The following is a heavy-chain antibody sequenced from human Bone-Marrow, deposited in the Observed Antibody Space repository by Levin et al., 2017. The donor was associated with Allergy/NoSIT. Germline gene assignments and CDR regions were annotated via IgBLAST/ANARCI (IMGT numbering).Heavy chain of an antibody. CDR2: IKSKTDGGTT. V-gene: IGHV3-15*01. D-gene: IGHD2-2*01. J-gene: IGHJ6*03. Sequence: GGSLRLSCAASGFTFSNAWMSWVRQAPGKGLEWVGRIKSKTDGGTTDYAAPVKGRFTISRDDSKNGLYLQMNRLKTEDTAVYDCTTPLLELPNCSSSICYDYYYSYRLAWGKGPTV. CDR3: TTPLLELPNCSSSICYDYYYSYRLA. CDR1: GFTFSNAW.